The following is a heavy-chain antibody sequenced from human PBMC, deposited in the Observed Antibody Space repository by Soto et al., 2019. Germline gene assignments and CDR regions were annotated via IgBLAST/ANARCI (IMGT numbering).Heavy chain of an antibody. CDR1: GGTFSSYT. CDR2: IIPIFGSA. V-gene: IGHV1-69*12. J-gene: IGHJ6*02. CDR3: ATRDYDYYGMDV. Sequence: QVQLVQSGAEVKKPGSSVKVSCKASGGTFSSYTITWVRQAPGQGLEWMGGIIPIFGSANYAQRFQGRVTITADESTNTAYMELSRLRSEDTAVYYCATRDYDYYGMDVRGQGTTVTVSS.